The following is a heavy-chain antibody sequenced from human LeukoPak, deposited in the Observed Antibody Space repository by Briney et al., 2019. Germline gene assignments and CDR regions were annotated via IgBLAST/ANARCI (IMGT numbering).Heavy chain of an antibody. CDR3: ARGRRYYGSGNKFTYYYYYYMDV. V-gene: IGHV4-39*07. J-gene: IGHJ6*03. CDR2: INHSGST. CDR1: GGSISSSRSY. Sequence: PSETLSLTCSVSGGSISSSRSYWGWIRQTPGKGLEWIGEINHSGSTNYNPSLKSRVTISVDTSKNQFSLKLSSVTAADTAVYYCARGRRYYGSGNKFTYYYYYYMDVWGKGTTVAVSS. D-gene: IGHD3-10*01.